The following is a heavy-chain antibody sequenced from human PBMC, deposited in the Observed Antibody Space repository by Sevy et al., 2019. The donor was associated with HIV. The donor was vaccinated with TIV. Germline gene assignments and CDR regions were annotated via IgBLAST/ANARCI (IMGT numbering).Heavy chain of an antibody. CDR3: AKNLRPGGNYYYGMDV. V-gene: IGHV3-30*02. D-gene: IGHD1-26*01. J-gene: IGHJ6*02. Sequence: GGSLRLSCAASGFTFSSYGMHWVRQAPGKGLEGVAFIRYDGSNKYYADSVKGRFTISRDNSKNTLYLQMNSLRAEDTAVYYCAKNLRPGGNYYYGMDVWGQGTTVTVSS. CDR2: IRYDGSNK. CDR1: GFTFSSYG.